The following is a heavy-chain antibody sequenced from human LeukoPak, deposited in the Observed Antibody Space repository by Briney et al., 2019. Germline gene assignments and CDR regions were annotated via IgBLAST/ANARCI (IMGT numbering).Heavy chain of an antibody. CDR2: INHSGST. D-gene: IGHD4-17*01. Sequence: PSETLSLTCAVYGGSFSGYYWSWIRQPPGKGLEWIGEINHSGSTNYNPSLKSRVTISVDTSKNQFSLKLSSVTAADTAVYYCARPQTTVTTTGFDYWGQGTLVTVSS. V-gene: IGHV4-34*01. CDR3: ARPQTTVTTTGFDY. CDR1: GGSFSGYY. J-gene: IGHJ4*02.